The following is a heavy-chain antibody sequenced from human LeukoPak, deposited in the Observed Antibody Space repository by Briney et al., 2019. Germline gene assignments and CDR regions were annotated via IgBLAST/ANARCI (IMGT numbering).Heavy chain of an antibody. Sequence: GGSLRLSCAASGFTFSSYSMNWVRQAPGKGLEWVSSISSSSSYIYYADSVKGRFTISRDNAKNSLYLQMNSLRAEDTAVYYCARVHVAVGCYSLWGQGTLVTVSS. CDR1: GFTFSSYS. J-gene: IGHJ4*02. CDR3: ARVHVAVGCYSL. V-gene: IGHV3-21*04. D-gene: IGHD2-15*01. CDR2: ISSSSSYI.